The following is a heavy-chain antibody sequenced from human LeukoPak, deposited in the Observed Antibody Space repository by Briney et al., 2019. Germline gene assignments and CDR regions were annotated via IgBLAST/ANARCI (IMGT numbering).Heavy chain of an antibody. D-gene: IGHD2-2*01. CDR3: AREPCGSYSWYYHGDFDI. J-gene: IGHJ3*02. CDR1: VYTFTGYY. CDR2: INPNSGGT. V-gene: IGHV1-2*02. Sequence: SSVKVSYKASVYTFTGYYMHWVRQAPGQGLEWVGWINPNSGGTNYAQKFQGRVTMTRDTSISTAYMELSRLRSDDPAVYYCAREPCGSYSWYYHGDFDIWGQGTMVTVSS.